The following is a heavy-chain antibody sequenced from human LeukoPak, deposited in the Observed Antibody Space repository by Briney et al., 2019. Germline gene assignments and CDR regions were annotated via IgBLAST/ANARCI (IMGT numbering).Heavy chain of an antibody. D-gene: IGHD3-3*01. CDR2: IYPGDSDT. CDR3: ARRFFGSWDAFDI. J-gene: IGHJ3*02. CDR1: GYKFTDYW. Sequence: GESLKISCVASGYKFTDYWIGWVRQMPGKGLEWMVMIYPGDSDTRCSPSFQGQVTISADNSINTAYLQWSSLKASDTAMYYCARRFFGSWDAFDIWGQGTMVSMSS. V-gene: IGHV5-51*01.